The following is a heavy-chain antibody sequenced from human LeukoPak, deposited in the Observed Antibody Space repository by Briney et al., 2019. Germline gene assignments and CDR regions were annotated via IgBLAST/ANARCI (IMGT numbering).Heavy chain of an antibody. CDR1: GYSFTSYW. D-gene: IGHD2-15*01. V-gene: IGHV5-10-1*01. CDR2: IDPSDSYT. J-gene: IGHJ5*02. Sequence: GESLRISCKGSGYSFTSYWISWMRQMPGKGLEWMGRIDPSDSYTNYSPSFQGHVTISADKSISTAYLQWSSLKASDTAMYYCARHSGSRYCSGGSCYLFDPWGQGTLVTVSS. CDR3: ARHSGSRYCSGGSCYLFDP.